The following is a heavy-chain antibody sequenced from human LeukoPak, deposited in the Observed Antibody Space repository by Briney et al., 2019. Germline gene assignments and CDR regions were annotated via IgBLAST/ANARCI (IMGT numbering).Heavy chain of an antibody. CDR1: GNSISSYY. J-gene: IGHJ3*02. V-gene: IGHV4-59*01. Sequence: SETLSLTCTVSGNSISSYYWSWIRQPPGKGLEWIGYIYYSGSTNYNPSLKSRVTISVDTSKNQFSLKLSSVTAADTAVHYCARLPLMVRGPPGAFDIWGQGTMVTVSS. D-gene: IGHD3-10*01. CDR2: IYYSGST. CDR3: ARLPLMVRGPPGAFDI.